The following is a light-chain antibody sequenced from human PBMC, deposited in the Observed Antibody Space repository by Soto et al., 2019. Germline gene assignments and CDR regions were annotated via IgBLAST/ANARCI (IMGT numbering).Light chain of an antibody. Sequence: ILLTRSPSSLSASFGDRVTITFRASQGIDTSLAWYQQKPGKAPKLLIYAASNFQSGVPSRFSGSGSGTHFTLTISSLQPEDFATYYCQQLHGDPITFGQGTRLE. CDR1: QGIDTS. CDR2: AAS. CDR3: QQLHGDPIT. J-gene: IGKJ5*01. V-gene: IGKV1-9*01.